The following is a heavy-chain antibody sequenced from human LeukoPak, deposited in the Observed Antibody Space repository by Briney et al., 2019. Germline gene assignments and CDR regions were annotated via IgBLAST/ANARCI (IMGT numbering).Heavy chain of an antibody. Sequence: PGGSLRLSCAASGFTFSDSGMHWVRQAPGKGLEWVTFIWRDGSNKYYADSVKGRFTISRDNSKNTLYLQMNSLRAEDTAVYYCAKGGDTAETAFDYWGQGTLVTVSS. CDR3: AKGGDTAETAFDY. CDR1: GFTFSDSG. CDR2: IWRDGSNK. D-gene: IGHD2-21*02. V-gene: IGHV3-30*02. J-gene: IGHJ4*02.